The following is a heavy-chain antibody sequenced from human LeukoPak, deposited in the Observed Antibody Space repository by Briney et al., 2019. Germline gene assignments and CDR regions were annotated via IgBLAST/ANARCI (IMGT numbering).Heavy chain of an antibody. CDR3: ARDVYGDYANDY. J-gene: IGHJ4*02. CDR2: ITGSGSDI. D-gene: IGHD4-17*01. Sequence: GGSLRLSCAASGFTFSIYTMNWVRQAPGEGLEWVSSITGSGSDIYYADSVKGRFTISRDNAKNSLYLKMNSLRAEDTAVYYCARDVYGDYANDYWGQGTLVTVSS. V-gene: IGHV3-21*01. CDR1: GFTFSIYT.